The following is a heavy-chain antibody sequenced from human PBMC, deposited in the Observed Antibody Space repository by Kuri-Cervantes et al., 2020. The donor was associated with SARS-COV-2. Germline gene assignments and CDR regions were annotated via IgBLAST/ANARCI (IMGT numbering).Heavy chain of an antibody. V-gene: IGHV3-23*01. J-gene: IGHJ4*02. CDR1: GFTFSSDA. CDR3: AKDLYCGGDCYPGFDY. Sequence: GGSLRLSCAASGFTFSSDAMSWVRQAPGKGLEWVSAISGSGGSTYYADSVKGRFTISRDNSKNTLYLQMNSLRAEDTAVYYCAKDLYCGGDCYPGFDYWGQGTLVTVSS. D-gene: IGHD2-21*01. CDR2: ISGSGGST.